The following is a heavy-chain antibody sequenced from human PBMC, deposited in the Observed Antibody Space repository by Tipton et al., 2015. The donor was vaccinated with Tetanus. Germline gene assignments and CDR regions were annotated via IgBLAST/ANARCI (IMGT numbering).Heavy chain of an antibody. D-gene: IGHD3-16*01. Sequence: TLSLTCAVSGASISSIYSWSWIRQPPGKGLEWIGYVFRSGSADYNPSLKSRVNISLDRSENQFSLRLSSVTAADTAVYYCARDHGITWGGMGYYYGMDVWGQGTTVTVSS. V-gene: IGHV4-30-2*01. CDR2: VFRSGSA. CDR1: GASISSIYS. CDR3: ARDHGITWGGMGYYYGMDV. J-gene: IGHJ6*02.